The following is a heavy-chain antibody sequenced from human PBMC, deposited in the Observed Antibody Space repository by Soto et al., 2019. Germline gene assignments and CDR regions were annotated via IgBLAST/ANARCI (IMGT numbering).Heavy chain of an antibody. CDR1: GGTFSSYA. CDR3: ARGPYYDFWSVRGHFDY. CDR2: IIPIFGTA. D-gene: IGHD3-3*01. J-gene: IGHJ4*02. Sequence: QVQLVQSGAEVKKPGSSVKVSCKASGGTFSSYAISWVRQAPRQGLEWMGGIIPIFGTANYAQKFQGRVTITADKSTSTAYMELSSLRSEDTAVYYCARGPYYDFWSVRGHFDYWGQGTLVTVSS. V-gene: IGHV1-69*06.